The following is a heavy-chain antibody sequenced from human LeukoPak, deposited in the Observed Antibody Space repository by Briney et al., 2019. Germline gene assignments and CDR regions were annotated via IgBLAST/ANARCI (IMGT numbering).Heavy chain of an antibody. V-gene: IGHV4-39*07. CDR3: ARDVSRYYDSSGYYPYYFDY. J-gene: IGHJ4*02. D-gene: IGHD3-22*01. Sequence: SETLSLTCTVSGGSISSGGYYWGWIRQPPGKGLEWIGSIYYSGSTYYNPSLKSRVTISVDTSMNQFSQKLSSVTAADTAVYYCARDVSRYYDSSGYYPYYFDYWGQGTLVTVSS. CDR1: GGSISSGGYY. CDR2: IYYSGST.